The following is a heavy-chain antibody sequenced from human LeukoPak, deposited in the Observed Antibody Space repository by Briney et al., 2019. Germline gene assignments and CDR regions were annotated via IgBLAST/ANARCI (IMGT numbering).Heavy chain of an antibody. CDR1: GYTFTSYY. CDR3: ARGRAIDV. CDR2: LDPSGGST. V-gene: IGHV1-46*01. J-gene: IGHJ3*01. Sequence: ASVKVSCKASGYTFTSYYMHWVRQAPGQGLEWMGILDPSGGSTSCAQKFQGRVTMTRDTSTSTVYMDLSSLRVEDTAMYYCARGRAIDVWGPGTSVTVSS.